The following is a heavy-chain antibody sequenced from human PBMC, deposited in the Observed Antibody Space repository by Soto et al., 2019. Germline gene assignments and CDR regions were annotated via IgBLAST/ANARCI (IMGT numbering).Heavy chain of an antibody. CDR1: GFSFAAYA. D-gene: IGHD3-10*01. CDR2: LSGSGGST. CDR3: AKDYYGSGAINWFDP. Sequence: EVQLLESGGGLVQPGESLRLSCAASGFSFAAYAMSWVRQAPGKGLEWVSALSGSGGSTYYADSVKGRFTISRDNSKNTLYLQMNSLRAEDTAVYYCAKDYYGSGAINWFDPWGQGTLVTVSS. J-gene: IGHJ5*02. V-gene: IGHV3-23*01.